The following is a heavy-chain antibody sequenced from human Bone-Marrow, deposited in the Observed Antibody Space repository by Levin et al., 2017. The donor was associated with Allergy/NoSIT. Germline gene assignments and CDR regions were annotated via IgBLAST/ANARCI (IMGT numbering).Heavy chain of an antibody. CDR3: ARELTAAAGTCFDY. CDR1: GFTFSDYY. D-gene: IGHD6-13*01. Sequence: GGSLRLSCAASGFTFSDYYMSWIRQAPGKGLEWVSYISSSSSYTNYADSVKGRFTISRDNAKNSLYLQMNSLRAEDTAVYYCARELTAAAGTCFDYWGQGTLVTVSS. CDR2: ISSSSSYT. J-gene: IGHJ4*02. V-gene: IGHV3-11*06.